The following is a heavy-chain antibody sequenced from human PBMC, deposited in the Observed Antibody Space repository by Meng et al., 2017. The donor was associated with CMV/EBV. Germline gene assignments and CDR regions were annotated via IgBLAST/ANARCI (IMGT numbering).Heavy chain of an antibody. V-gene: IGHV4-59*01. CDR2: IYYSGST. CDR3: ARGGALAAFDI. D-gene: IGHD3-16*01. CDR1: GGSISSYY. Sequence: GSLRLSYTVSGGSISSYYWSWIRQPPGKGLEWIGYIYYSGSTNYNPSLKSRVTISVDTSKNQFSLKLSSVTAADTAVYYCARGGALAAFDIWGQGTMVTVSS. J-gene: IGHJ3*02.